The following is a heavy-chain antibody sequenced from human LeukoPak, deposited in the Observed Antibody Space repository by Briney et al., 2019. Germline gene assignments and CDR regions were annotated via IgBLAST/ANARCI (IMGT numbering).Heavy chain of an antibody. D-gene: IGHD3-3*01. J-gene: IGHJ3*02. CDR3: AKGAGGDDFWSGYYPHDAFDI. CDR1: GFTFRTHD. CDR2: INGVRGDT. Sequence: PGGSLRLSCAASGFTFRTHDVAWVRQTPGKGLEWVSAINGVRGDTYYGDSVKGRFTISRDISKNTLYLQMNGLRAEDTAVYYCAKGAGGDDFWSGYYPHDAFDIWGQGTMVTVSS. V-gene: IGHV3-23*01.